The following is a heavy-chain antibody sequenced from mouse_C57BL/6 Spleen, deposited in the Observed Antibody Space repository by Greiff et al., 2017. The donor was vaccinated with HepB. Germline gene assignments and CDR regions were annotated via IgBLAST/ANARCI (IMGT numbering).Heavy chain of an antibody. CDR1: GFTFSSYA. CDR2: ISDGGSYT. Sequence: EVQRVESGGGLVKPGGSLKLSCAASGFTFSSYAMSWVRQTPEKRLEWVATISDGGSYTYYPDNVKGRFTISRDNAKNNLYLQMSHLKSEDTAMYYCAREGTGRMDYWGQGTSVTVSS. D-gene: IGHD4-1*01. CDR3: AREGTGRMDY. J-gene: IGHJ4*01. V-gene: IGHV5-4*01.